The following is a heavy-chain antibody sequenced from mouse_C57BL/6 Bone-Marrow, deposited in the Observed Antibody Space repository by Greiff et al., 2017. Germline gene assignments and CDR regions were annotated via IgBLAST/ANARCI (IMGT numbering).Heavy chain of an antibody. J-gene: IGHJ4*01. V-gene: IGHV1-64*01. D-gene: IGHD2-4*01. CDR2: IHPTSGST. CDR3: ARCDDYDAYAMDF. CDR1: GYTFTSYW. Sequence: QVQLQQPGAELVKPGASVKLSCKASGYTFTSYWMHWVKQRPGQGLEWIGMIHPTSGSTNYNEKFKSKATLTVAKSSRTAYMQLSLLTSVDSAVYYCARCDDYDAYAMDFWGPGTSVTVSS.